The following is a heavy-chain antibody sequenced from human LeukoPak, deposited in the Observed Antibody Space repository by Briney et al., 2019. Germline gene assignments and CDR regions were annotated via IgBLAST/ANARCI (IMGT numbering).Heavy chain of an antibody. V-gene: IGHV3-21*01. CDR1: GFTFSSYS. CDR2: ISSSSSYI. CDR3: VRDSVPHVVPAASPDPHLDY. Sequence: GGSLRLSCAASGFTFSSYSMNWVRQAPGKGLEWVSSISSSSSYIYYADSVKGRFTISRDNAKNSLYLQMNSLRAEDTAVYYCVRDSVPHVVPAASPDPHLDYWGQGTLVTVSS. J-gene: IGHJ4*02. D-gene: IGHD2-2*01.